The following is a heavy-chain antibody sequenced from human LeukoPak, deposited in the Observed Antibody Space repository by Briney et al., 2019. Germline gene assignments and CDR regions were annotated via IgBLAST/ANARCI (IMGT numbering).Heavy chain of an antibody. Sequence: GGSLRLSCAASGFTFGSYSMNWVRQAPGKGLEWVSSISSSSSYIYYADSVKGRFTISRDNAKNSLYLQMNSLRAEDTAVYYCARGSGATYSSSWYLDYWGQGTLVTVPS. CDR2: ISSSSSYI. D-gene: IGHD6-13*01. J-gene: IGHJ4*02. V-gene: IGHV3-21*01. CDR3: ARGSGATYSSSWYLDY. CDR1: GFTFGSYS.